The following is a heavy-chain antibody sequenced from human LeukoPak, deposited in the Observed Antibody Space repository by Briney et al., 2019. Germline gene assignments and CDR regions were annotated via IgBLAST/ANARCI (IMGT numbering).Heavy chain of an antibody. CDR2: ISNSGGRT. J-gene: IGHJ4*02. D-gene: IGHD5-12*01. CDR1: GFTFSSYA. CDR3: AKSYNGYESKPDY. V-gene: IGHV3-23*01. Sequence: GGSLRLSCAASGFTFSSYAMSWVRQAPGKGLEWASSISNSGGRTFYTDSVKGRFTISRDNSKITLYLQMNSLRAEDTAVYYCAKSYNGYESKPDYWGQGTLVTVSS.